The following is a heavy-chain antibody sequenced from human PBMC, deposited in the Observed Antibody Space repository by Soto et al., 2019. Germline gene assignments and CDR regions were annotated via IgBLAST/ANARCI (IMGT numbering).Heavy chain of an antibody. J-gene: IGHJ6*02. Sequence: ASVKVSCKASGYTFTSYYMHWVRQAPGQGLEWMGIINPSGGSTSYAQKFQGRVTMTRDTSTSTVYMELSSLRSEDTAVYYCARDRREYCGYDDYYSNGTDVWGPGTTVTVSS. V-gene: IGHV1-46*01. CDR2: INPSGGST. CDR1: GYTFTSYY. D-gene: IGHD5-12*01. CDR3: ARDRREYCGYDDYYSNGTDV.